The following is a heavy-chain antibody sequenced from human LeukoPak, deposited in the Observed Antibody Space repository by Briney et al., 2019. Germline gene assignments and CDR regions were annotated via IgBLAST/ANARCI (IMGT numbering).Heavy chain of an antibody. D-gene: IGHD3-10*01. CDR1: GYSFTRHW. CDR2: IYPGDSDT. V-gene: IGHV5-51*01. Sequence: PGESLKISCKGSGYSFTRHWIAGVRQMPGKGLEWMGIIYPGDSDTRYSPSFQGQVTISADKSITTAYLQWSSLKASDTAMYYCARTRGSGSYSHWGQGTLVTVSS. CDR3: ARTRGSGSYSH. J-gene: IGHJ4*02.